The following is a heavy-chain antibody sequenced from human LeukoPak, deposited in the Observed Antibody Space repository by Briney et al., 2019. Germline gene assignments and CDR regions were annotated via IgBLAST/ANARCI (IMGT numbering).Heavy chain of an antibody. CDR3: ARDYYDSSGYYRGYFDY. D-gene: IGHD3-22*01. Sequence: GRSLRLSCAASGFTFSSYGMHWVRQAPGKGLEWVAVIWYDGSNKYYADSVKGRFTISRDNSKNTLYLQMNSLRAEDTAVYCCARDYYDSSGYYRGYFDYWGQGTLVTVSS. J-gene: IGHJ4*02. V-gene: IGHV3-33*01. CDR2: IWYDGSNK. CDR1: GFTFSSYG.